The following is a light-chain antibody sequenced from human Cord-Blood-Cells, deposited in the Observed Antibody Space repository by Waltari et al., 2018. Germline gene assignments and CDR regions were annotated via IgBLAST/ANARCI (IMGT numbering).Light chain of an antibody. CDR3: CSYAGSSTYV. J-gene: IGLJ1*01. V-gene: IGLV2-23*01. Sequence: QSALTQPASVSGSPGQSITISCTGTSSDVGSYNLVSWYQQHPGKAPKLMIYEGSKRPSGVSNRFSVLKSGNTASLTIAGLQAEDEADYYCCSYAGSSTYVFGTGTKVTVL. CDR2: EGS. CDR1: SSDVGSYNL.